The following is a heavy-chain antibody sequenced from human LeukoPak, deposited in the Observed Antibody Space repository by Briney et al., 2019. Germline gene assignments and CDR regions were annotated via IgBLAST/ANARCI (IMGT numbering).Heavy chain of an antibody. CDR2: IYPGDSDT. Sequence: GESLKISCKDSGYNFTTYWIGWVRQMPGKGLEWMGIIYPGDSDTRYSPSFQGQVTFSADKSISTAYLQWSSLKASDTAMYYCARQGGYDILTGYYLYYFDYWGQGTLVTVSS. J-gene: IGHJ4*02. CDR3: ARQGGYDILTGYYLYYFDY. CDR1: GYNFTTYW. V-gene: IGHV5-51*01. D-gene: IGHD3-9*01.